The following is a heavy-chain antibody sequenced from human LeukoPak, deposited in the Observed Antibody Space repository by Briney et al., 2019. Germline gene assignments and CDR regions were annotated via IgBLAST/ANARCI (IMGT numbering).Heavy chain of an antibody. CDR2: ISSSSSYI. CDR3: VTGYYDILNRYSPAFDY. J-gene: IGHJ4*02. Sequence: GESLRLSCAPSGFTFTSYSMNWVRQPPGKGLEWVASISSSSSYIYYADSVKDRLTISTDKAKNSLSLQMNSLGAGDPAVYQCVTGYYDILNRYSPAFDYWGPGTLVTVSP. CDR1: GFTFTSYS. D-gene: IGHD3-9*01. V-gene: IGHV3-21*01.